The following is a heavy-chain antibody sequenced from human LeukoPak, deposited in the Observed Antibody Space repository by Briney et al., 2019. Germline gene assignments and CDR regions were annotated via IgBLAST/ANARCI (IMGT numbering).Heavy chain of an antibody. J-gene: IGHJ4*02. CDR2: IIFSGSTN. CDR3: ARDIREYTDY. V-gene: IGHV3-23*01. Sequence: GGSLTLSCAASGFTFSSYALRGLRQPPPREVVGVFAIIFSGSTNYYEPSLKGRFTISGDNAKNPLYLQLNSPRAEETAVYYCARDIREYTDYWGQGTLVTVSS. D-gene: IGHD5-12*01. CDR1: GFTFSSYA.